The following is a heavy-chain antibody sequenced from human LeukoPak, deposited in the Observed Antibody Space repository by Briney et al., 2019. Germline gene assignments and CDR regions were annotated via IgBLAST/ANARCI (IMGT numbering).Heavy chain of an antibody. D-gene: IGHD5-18*01. Sequence: GGTLRLSCAASGFTFSSYWMHWVRQGPGKGLVWVSRINSDGSSTTYADSVKGRFTISRDNAKNTLYLQMNSLRAEDTAVYYCTRGSYCYDYWGQGTLVTVSS. J-gene: IGHJ4*02. CDR3: TRGSYCYDY. CDR1: GFTFSSYW. CDR2: INSDGSST. V-gene: IGHV3-74*01.